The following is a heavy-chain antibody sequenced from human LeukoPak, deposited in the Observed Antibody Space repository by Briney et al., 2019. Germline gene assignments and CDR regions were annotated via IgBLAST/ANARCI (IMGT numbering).Heavy chain of an antibody. CDR3: ARDKSWGAPYYFDY. J-gene: IGHJ4*02. Sequence: GGSLRLSCAASGFTFSSYAMAWVRQAPGKGLEWVSAITERGGKTYCADSVKGRVTISRDNSKNTLYLHMNSLRAEDTAVYYCARDKSWGAPYYFDYWGQGTLVTVSS. CDR2: ITERGGKT. CDR1: GFTFSSYA. V-gene: IGHV3-23*01. D-gene: IGHD3-16*01.